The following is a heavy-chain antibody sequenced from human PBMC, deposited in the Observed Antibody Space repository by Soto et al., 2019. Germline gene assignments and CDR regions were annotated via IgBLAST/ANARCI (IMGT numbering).Heavy chain of an antibody. CDR2: INHSGST. V-gene: IGHV4-34*01. CDR3: ARGDWFDH. Sequence: QVQLQQWGAGLLKPSETLSLTCAVYGGSFSGYYWSWIRQPPGKGLEWIGEINHSGSTNYNPSLKSRVTISVDTSKNQFSLKLSSVTAADTAVYYCARGDWFDHWGQGTLVTVSS. CDR1: GGSFSGYY. J-gene: IGHJ5*02.